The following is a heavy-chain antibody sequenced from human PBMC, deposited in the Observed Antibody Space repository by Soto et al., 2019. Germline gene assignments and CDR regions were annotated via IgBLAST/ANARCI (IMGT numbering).Heavy chain of an antibody. Sequence: GGSLRLSCAASGFSFRDYDMHWVRQRKGKGLEWVSALGAARDPYYVGSVKGRFSVSRGNAQNSLFLQMNSLRVDDTAVYFCARAYLGRLPRRADYYYAMDVWGRGTPVTVSS. CDR3: ARAYLGRLPRRADYYYAMDV. CDR2: LGAARDP. D-gene: IGHD1-26*01. V-gene: IGHV3-13*05. J-gene: IGHJ6*02. CDR1: GFSFRDYD.